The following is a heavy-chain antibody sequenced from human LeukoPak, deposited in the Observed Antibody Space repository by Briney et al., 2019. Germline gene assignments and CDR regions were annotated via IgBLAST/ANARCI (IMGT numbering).Heavy chain of an antibody. CDR1: GFTFDDYA. Sequence: GSLRLSCAASGFTFDDYAMHWVRQAPGKGLEWVSLISWEGGSTYYADSVKGRFTISRDNSKNSLYLQMNSLRAEDTAFYYCEKDSPLLTITDAFDIWGQGTMVTVSS. CDR3: EKDSPLLTITDAFDI. CDR2: ISWEGGST. D-gene: IGHD2/OR15-2a*01. V-gene: IGHV3-43D*04. J-gene: IGHJ3*02.